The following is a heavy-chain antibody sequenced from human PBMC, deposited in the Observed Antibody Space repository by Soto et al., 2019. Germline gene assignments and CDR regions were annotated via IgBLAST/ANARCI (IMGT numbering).Heavy chain of an antibody. CDR3: ERHIGGGWSSGY. V-gene: IGHV4-39*01. CDR2: IYYSGST. Sequence: QLQLQESGPGLVKPSETMSLTCTVSGGSISSSSYYWGWIRQPPGTGLAWIGSIYYSGSTYYNPSLKSRVTRSVDTANNQFSLKLSSVTAADTAVYDRERHIGGGWSSGYWGQGTPVTFSS. CDR1: GGSISSSSYY. D-gene: IGHD1-26*01. J-gene: IGHJ1*01.